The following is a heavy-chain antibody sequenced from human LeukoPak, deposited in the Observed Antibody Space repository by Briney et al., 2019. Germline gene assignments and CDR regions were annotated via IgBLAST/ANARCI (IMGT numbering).Heavy chain of an antibody. Sequence: GGSLRLSCAASGFTFSSYAMSWVRQAPGKGLEWVSVIYSGGSTYYADSVKGRFTISRDNSKNTLYLQMNSLRAEDTAVYYCARAKYYYDSSGLDYWGQGTLVTVSS. D-gene: IGHD3-22*01. V-gene: IGHV3-66*01. CDR2: IYSGGST. CDR3: ARAKYYYDSSGLDY. CDR1: GFTFSSYA. J-gene: IGHJ4*02.